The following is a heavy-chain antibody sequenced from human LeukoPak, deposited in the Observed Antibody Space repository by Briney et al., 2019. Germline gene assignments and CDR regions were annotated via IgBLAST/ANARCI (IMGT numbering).Heavy chain of an antibody. Sequence: GGSLRLSCAASGFTFSSYAMHWVRQAPGKGLEWVAVISYDGSYKYYADSVRGRFSISRDNSKNTLYLQMDSLGAEDTAVYYCARDRSIGITTADRSFEYWGQGTLVSVSS. V-gene: IGHV3-30-3*01. CDR1: GFTFSSYA. D-gene: IGHD3-10*01. CDR2: ISYDGSYK. CDR3: ARDRSIGITTADRSFEY. J-gene: IGHJ4*02.